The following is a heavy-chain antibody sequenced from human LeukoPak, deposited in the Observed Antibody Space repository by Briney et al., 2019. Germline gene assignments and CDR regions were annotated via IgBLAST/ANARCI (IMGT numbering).Heavy chain of an antibody. CDR2: ISYDGSNK. D-gene: IGHD2-15*01. CDR1: GFTFSSYA. J-gene: IGHJ4*02. V-gene: IGHV3-30-3*01. Sequence: GGSLRLSCAASGFTFSSYAMHWVRQAPGKGLEWVAVISYDGSNKYYADSVKGRFTISRDNSKNTLYLQMNSLRAEDTAVYYCARDDTVVATYFDYWGQGTLVTVSS. CDR3: ARDDTVVATYFDY.